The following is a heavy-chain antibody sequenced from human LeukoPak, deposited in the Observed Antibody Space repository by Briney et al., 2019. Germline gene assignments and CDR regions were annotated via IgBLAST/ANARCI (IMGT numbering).Heavy chain of an antibody. Sequence: PSETLSLTCAVSNYSISSAYYWGWIRQPPGKGLEWIGSIYHSGSTYYNPSLKSRVTVSIDKSKNQFSLKLSSVTAADTAVYYCARDDILGGVQRPFTWGQGNLVTVSS. CDR1: NYSISSAYY. CDR2: IYHSGST. J-gene: IGHJ5*02. CDR3: ARDDILGGVQRPFT. V-gene: IGHV4-38-2*02. D-gene: IGHD3-16*01.